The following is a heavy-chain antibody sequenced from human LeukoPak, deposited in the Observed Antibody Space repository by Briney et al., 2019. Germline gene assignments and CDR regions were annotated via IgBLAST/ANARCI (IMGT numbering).Heavy chain of an antibody. J-gene: IGHJ6*03. CDR2: INWNSDNI. D-gene: IGHD2-8*01. V-gene: IGHV3-9*01. CDR1: GFTFDDYA. Sequence: GGSLRLSCAASGFTFDDYAMHWVRQAPGKGLEWVSGINWNSDNIGYADSVKGRFTISRDNAKNSLYLQMNSLRAEDTTIYYCAKDRCSNGIGCYYYYMDVWGKGTTVTISS. CDR3: AKDRCSNGIGCYYYYMDV.